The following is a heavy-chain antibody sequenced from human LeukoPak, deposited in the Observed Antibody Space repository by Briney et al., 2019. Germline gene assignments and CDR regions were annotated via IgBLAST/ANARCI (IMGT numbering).Heavy chain of an antibody. CDR2: VRSDGTTK. D-gene: IGHD2-2*01. CDR1: GFTFSSHG. V-gene: IGHV3-30*02. J-gene: IGHJ4*02. Sequence: GGSLRLSCAASGFTFSSHGMHWVRQAPGKGLEWVAFVRSDGTTKYYTDSVKGRFTISRDNSKNTMYLQMNSLRAEDTAVYYCAKDQPRAYFDSWDQGTLVTVSS. CDR3: AKDQPRAYFDS.